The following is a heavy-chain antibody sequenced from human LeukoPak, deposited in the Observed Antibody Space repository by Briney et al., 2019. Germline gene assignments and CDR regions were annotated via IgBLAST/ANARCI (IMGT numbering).Heavy chain of an antibody. CDR2: IISSSSYI. Sequence: GGSLRPSCAASGFTFSTYSMNWVRQAPGKGLEWVSSIISSSSYIYYADSVKGRFTISRDNAKNSLYLQMNSLRAEDTAVYYCARDPQYCSGGSCYSFDYWGQGTLVTVPS. CDR3: ARDPQYCSGGSCYSFDY. CDR1: GFTFSTYS. V-gene: IGHV3-21*01. J-gene: IGHJ4*02. D-gene: IGHD2-15*01.